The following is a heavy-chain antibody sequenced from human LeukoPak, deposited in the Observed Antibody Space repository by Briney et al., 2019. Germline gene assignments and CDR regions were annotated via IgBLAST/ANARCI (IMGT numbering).Heavy chain of an antibody. D-gene: IGHD3-9*01. CDR2: IDWDDDK. V-gene: IGHV2-70*01. J-gene: IGHJ3*02. CDR3: ARSFWDYDILTAPYFDI. CDR1: GFSLSTSGMC. Sequence: SGPTLVNPTQTLTLTCTFSGFSLSTSGMCVSWIRQPPGKALEWLALIDWDDDKYYSTSLKTRLTISKDTSKNQVVLTMTNMDPVDTATYYCARSFWDYDILTAPYFDIWGQGTMVTVSS.